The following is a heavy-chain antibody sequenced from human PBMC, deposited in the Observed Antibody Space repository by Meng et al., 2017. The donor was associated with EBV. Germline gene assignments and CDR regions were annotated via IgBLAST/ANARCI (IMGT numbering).Heavy chain of an antibody. D-gene: IGHD2/OR15-2a*01. V-gene: IGHV4-61*08. Sequence: QVELQESGPRLVEPSETLSLTCIGSGVSVTSGAYHRSWIRQSPGKGLEWIGYIYDTGITIYNPSLKSRVTISLETSKNQFSLKVNSVTTADTAVYYCAKSRSSTPGIVDDWGQGTLVTVSS. CDR3: AKSRSSTPGIVDD. J-gene: IGHJ4*02. CDR2: IYDTGIT. CDR1: GVSVTSGAYH.